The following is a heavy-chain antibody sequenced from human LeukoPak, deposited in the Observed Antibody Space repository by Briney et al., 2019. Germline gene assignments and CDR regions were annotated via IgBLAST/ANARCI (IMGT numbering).Heavy chain of an antibody. CDR3: ASGGRLTSPYYYDSSGYYRLDY. CDR1: GYTFTSYD. D-gene: IGHD3-22*01. Sequence: ASVKVSCKASGYTFTSYDISWVRQAPGQGLEWMGGIIPIFGTANYAQKFQGRVTMTTDTSTSTAYMEPRSLRSDDTAVYYCASGGRLTSPYYYDSSGYYRLDYWGQGTLVTVSS. J-gene: IGHJ4*02. CDR2: IIPIFGTA. V-gene: IGHV1-18*01.